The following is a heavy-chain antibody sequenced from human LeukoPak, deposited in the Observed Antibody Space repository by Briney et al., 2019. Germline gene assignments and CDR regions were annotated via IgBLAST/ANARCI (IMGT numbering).Heavy chain of an antibody. J-gene: IGHJ4*02. CDR3: AENMVATCSFDY. Sequence: GGSLRLSCAASGFTFSSYAVSWVRQAPGKGLECVSTISASGGTTYYAHSVKGRFTIASDNSKNKLYLQMNSMRAEETAGYYCAENMVATCSFDYWGQGTLVTVSS. CDR1: GFTFSSYA. D-gene: IGHD5-12*01. CDR2: ISASGGTT. V-gene: IGHV3-23*01.